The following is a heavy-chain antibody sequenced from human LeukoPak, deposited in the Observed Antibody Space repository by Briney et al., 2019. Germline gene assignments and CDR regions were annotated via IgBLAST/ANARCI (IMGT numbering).Heavy chain of an antibody. CDR1: GYTLTELS. D-gene: IGHD6-19*01. J-gene: IGHJ3*02. CDR2: FGPEDGET. V-gene: IGHV1-24*01. Sequence: GASVKVSCKVSGYTLTELSMHWVRQAPGKGLEWMGGFGPEDGETIYAQKFQGRVTMTEDTSTDTAYMELRSLRSEDTAVYYCATAKYSSGWYGAFDIWGQGTMVTVSS. CDR3: ATAKYSSGWYGAFDI.